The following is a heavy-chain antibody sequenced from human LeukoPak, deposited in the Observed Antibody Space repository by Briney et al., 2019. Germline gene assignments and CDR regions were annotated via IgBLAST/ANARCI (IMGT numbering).Heavy chain of an antibody. D-gene: IGHD3-10*01. V-gene: IGHV3-66*01. J-gene: IGHJ6*02. Sequence: GGSLRLSCAASGFTVSSNYMSWVRQAPGKGLEWVSVIYSGGSTYYADSVKGRFTISRDNSKNTLYLQMNSLRAEDTAVYYCARDRAYGSGSYYGMDVWSQGTTVTVSS. CDR3: ARDRAYGSGSYYGMDV. CDR2: IYSGGST. CDR1: GFTVSSNY.